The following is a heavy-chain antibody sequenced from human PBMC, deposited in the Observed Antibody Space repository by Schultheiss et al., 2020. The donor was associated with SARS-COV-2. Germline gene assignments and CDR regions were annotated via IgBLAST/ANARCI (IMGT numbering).Heavy chain of an antibody. CDR2: INPNSGGT. J-gene: IGHJ6*02. CDR3: ARDGYVVPAATEDLNYYYYGMDV. V-gene: IGHV1-2*02. D-gene: IGHD2-2*01. Sequence: ASVKVSCKASGYTFTGYYMHWVRQAPGQGLEWMGWINPNSGGTNYAQKFQGRVTMTRDTSISTAYMELSRLRSDDTAVYYCARDGYVVPAATEDLNYYYYGMDVWGQGTTVTVSS. CDR1: GYTFTGYY.